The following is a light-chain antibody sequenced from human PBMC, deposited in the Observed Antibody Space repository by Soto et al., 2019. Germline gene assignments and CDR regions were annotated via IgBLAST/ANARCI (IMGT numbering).Light chain of an antibody. V-gene: IGKV3-20*01. Sequence: EIVLTQSPGTLSLSPGERATLSCRASQSVTSNCLAWYQQKPGQAPRLLIYGATSGAAGIPARFSGSGSGTEFTLTISGLEPEDFAVYYCQQYGTSPWTFGQGTKVDIK. J-gene: IGKJ1*01. CDR3: QQYGTSPWT. CDR1: QSVTSNC. CDR2: GAT.